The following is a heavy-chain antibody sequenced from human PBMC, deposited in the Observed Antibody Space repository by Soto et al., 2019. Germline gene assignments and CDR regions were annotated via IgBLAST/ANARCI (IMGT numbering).Heavy chain of an antibody. J-gene: IGHJ4*02. D-gene: IGHD3-10*01. CDR2: IYNRGST. Sequence: QVQLQESGPGLVKPSETLSLTCTVSGGSISSYYWTWIRQPPGKGLEWIWLIYNRGSTPYNPSLRSRVTISVDTSTSQFALNLMSVTAADTAVYYCASMGYHYGSGSYPLDYCGQGNLVTVSS. CDR1: GGSISSYY. CDR3: ASMGYHYGSGSYPLDY. V-gene: IGHV4-4*09.